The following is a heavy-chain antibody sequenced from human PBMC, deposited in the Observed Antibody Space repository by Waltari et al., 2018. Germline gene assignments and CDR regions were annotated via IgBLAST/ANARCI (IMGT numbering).Heavy chain of an antibody. Sequence: QVQLQQWGAGLLKPSETLSLTCAVYGGSFSGYYWSWIRQPPGKGLEWIGEINHSGRTNSNPSLKCRVTIAVDTSKNQFSLKLSSVTAADTAVYYCARGGDDFLQMFWFDPWGQGTLVTVSS. J-gene: IGHJ5*02. CDR1: GGSFSGYY. CDR2: INHSGRT. V-gene: IGHV4-34*01. D-gene: IGHD3-3*01. CDR3: ARGGDDFLQMFWFDP.